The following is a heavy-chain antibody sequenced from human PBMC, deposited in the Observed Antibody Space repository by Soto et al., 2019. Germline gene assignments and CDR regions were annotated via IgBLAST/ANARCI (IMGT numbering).Heavy chain of an antibody. CDR1: GYAFTNSF. CDR2: INPLAGRV. J-gene: IGHJ4*02. V-gene: IGHV1-46*01. CDR3: ALSRIGTLNVFDY. Sequence: QVQLVQSGAEVKTPGASVTVSCRTSGYAFTNSFIHWLRQAPGHGLEWMGMINPLAGRVTYAQTFQGRVTMTKDTSTNTVYLELNSLVPEQTGVDYCALSRIGTLNVFDYWGQGTLVTVSS. D-gene: IGHD1-1*01.